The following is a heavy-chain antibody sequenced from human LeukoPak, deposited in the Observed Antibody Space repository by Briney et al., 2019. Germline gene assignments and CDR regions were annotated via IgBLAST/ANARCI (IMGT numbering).Heavy chain of an antibody. J-gene: IGHJ4*02. CDR3: ARVRGYCSSTICYRYYFDY. V-gene: IGHV4-38-2*01. D-gene: IGHD2-2*01. CDR1: GYSISSGYY. CDR2: IYHSGST. Sequence: PSETLFLTCAVSGYSISSGYYWGWIRQPPGKGLEWIGTIYHSGSTYYNPSLKSRVTISVDTSKNQFSLKLTSVTAADTAVYYCARVRGYCSSTICYRYYFDYWGQGTLVTVSS.